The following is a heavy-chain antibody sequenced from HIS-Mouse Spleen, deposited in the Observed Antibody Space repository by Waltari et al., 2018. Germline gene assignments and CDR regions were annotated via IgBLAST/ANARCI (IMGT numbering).Heavy chain of an antibody. CDR2: IYYSGST. CDR1: GGSISSSGYD. CDR3: AREIPYSSSWYDWYFDL. V-gene: IGHV4-39*07. J-gene: IGHJ2*01. D-gene: IGHD6-13*01. Sequence: QLQLQESGPGLVKPSETLSLTRPVSGGSISSSGYDRVWIRKPPGKGLEWIVSIYYSGSTYYNPSLKSRVTISVDTSKNQFSLKLSSVTAADTAVYYCAREIPYSSSWYDWYFDLWGRGTLVTVSS.